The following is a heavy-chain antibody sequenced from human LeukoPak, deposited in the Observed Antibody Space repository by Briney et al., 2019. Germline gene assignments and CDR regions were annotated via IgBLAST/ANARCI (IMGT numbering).Heavy chain of an antibody. D-gene: IGHD2-2*01. CDR1: GFTFRNFL. V-gene: IGHV3-7*01. Sequence: GGSLRLACAASGFTFRNFLMSWVRQPPGKGLEWVAYIKQDGSEKYYVDSVKGRFTISRDNAKNTLYLQMSSLRAEDTALYYCARGHKCLYWGQGILVTVSS. J-gene: IGHJ4*02. CDR2: IKQDGSEK. CDR3: ARGHKCLY.